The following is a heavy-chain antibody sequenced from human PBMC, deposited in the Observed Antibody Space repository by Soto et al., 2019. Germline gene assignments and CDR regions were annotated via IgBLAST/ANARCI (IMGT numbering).Heavy chain of an antibody. Sequence: QVQLQESGPGLVKPSQTLSLTCTVSGDSISSGGYHWSWIRQHPGKGLEWIGYIYDNGGAYYSPSLRGRLVISLDRSENQFSLRLSSVTAADTAVYYCARVKGGTTRRAFDSWGQGTLVTVSS. D-gene: IGHD1-7*01. V-gene: IGHV4-31*03. J-gene: IGHJ4*02. CDR2: IYDNGGA. CDR1: GDSISSGGYH. CDR3: ARVKGGTTRRAFDS.